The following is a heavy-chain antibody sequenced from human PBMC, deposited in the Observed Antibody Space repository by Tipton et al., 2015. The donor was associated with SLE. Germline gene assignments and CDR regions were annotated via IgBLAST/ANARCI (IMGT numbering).Heavy chain of an antibody. V-gene: IGHV4-61*01. Sequence: TLSLTCTVSGGSVSSGSYYWSWIRQPPGKGLEWIGYIYYSGSTNYNPSLKSRVTTSVDTSKNQFSLKLSSVTAADTAVYYCARDGTIVRGVGEYYGMDVWGQVTTVTVSS. CDR3: ARDGTIVRGVGEYYGMDV. CDR1: GGSVSSGSYY. D-gene: IGHD3-10*01. CDR2: IYYSGST. J-gene: IGHJ6*02.